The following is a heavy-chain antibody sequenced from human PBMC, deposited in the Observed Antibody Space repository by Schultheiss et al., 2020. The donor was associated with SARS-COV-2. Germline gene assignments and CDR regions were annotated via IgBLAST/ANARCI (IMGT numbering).Heavy chain of an antibody. Sequence: SETLSLTCAVYGGSFSGYYWSWIRQPPGKGLEWIGYIYYSGSTNYNPSLKSRVTISVDTSKNQFSLKLSSVTAADTAVYYCAREGPDYSVDYWGQGTLVTVSS. D-gene: IGHD4-11*01. CDR1: GGSFSGYY. V-gene: IGHV4-59*12. CDR2: IYYSGST. J-gene: IGHJ4*02. CDR3: AREGPDYSVDY.